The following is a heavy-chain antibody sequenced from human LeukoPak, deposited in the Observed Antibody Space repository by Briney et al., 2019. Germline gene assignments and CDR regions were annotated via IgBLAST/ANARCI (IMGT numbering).Heavy chain of an antibody. Sequence: GGSLRLSCAASGFTFSGYAMSWVRQAPGKGLEWVSAISGSGGSTYYADSVKGRFTISRDNSKNTLYLQMNSLRAEDTAVYYCAKGQFLGYCSSTSCAQDAFDIWGQGTMVTVSS. V-gene: IGHV3-23*01. CDR3: AKGQFLGYCSSTSCAQDAFDI. CDR1: GFTFSGYA. J-gene: IGHJ3*02. D-gene: IGHD2-2*01. CDR2: ISGSGGST.